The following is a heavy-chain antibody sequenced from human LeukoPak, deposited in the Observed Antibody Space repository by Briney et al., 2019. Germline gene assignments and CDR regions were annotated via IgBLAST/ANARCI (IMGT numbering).Heavy chain of an antibody. Sequence: SQTLSLTCAISGDSVSSNTAAWNWIRQSPSRGLEWLGRTYYRSRWYTDYAISLKSRITINPDTSKNQFSLQLNSVTPEDTAVYYCARDNSYGYFYFDYWGQGTLATVSS. CDR2: TYYRSRWYT. J-gene: IGHJ4*02. V-gene: IGHV6-1*01. CDR3: ARDNSYGYFYFDY. CDR1: GDSVSSNTAA. D-gene: IGHD5-18*01.